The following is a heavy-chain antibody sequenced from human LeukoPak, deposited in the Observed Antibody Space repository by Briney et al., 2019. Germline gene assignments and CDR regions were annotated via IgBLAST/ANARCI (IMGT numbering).Heavy chain of an antibody. V-gene: IGHV3-48*03. CDR3: ARGAWIQLWLLFDY. CDR2: ISSSGSTI. D-gene: IGHD5-18*01. J-gene: IGHJ4*02. Sequence: GGSLRLSCAASGFTFSSYEMNWVRQAPGKGLEWLSYISSSGSTIYYADSVKGRFTISRDNAKNSLYLQMNSLRAEDTAVYYCARGAWIQLWLLFDYWGQGTLVTVSS. CDR1: GFTFSSYE.